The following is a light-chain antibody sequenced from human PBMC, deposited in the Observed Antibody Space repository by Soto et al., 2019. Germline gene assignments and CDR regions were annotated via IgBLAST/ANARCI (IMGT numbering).Light chain of an antibody. V-gene: IGKV1-5*01. CDR2: DAS. Sequence: SVGDRVTIACRASQSISSWLAWYQQKPGKAPKLLIYDASSLESGVPSRFSGSGSGTEFTLTISSLQPDDFATYYCQQYNSYSWTFGQGTKVDIK. CDR1: QSISSW. CDR3: QQYNSYSWT. J-gene: IGKJ1*01.